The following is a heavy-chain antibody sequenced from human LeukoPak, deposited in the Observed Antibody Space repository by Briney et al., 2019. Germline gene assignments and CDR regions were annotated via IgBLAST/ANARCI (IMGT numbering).Heavy chain of an antibody. Sequence: SETLSLTCTVSGGSISSYYWSWIRQPPGKGLGWIGYIYYSGSTNYNPSLKSRVTISVDTSKNQFSLKLSSVTAADTAVYYCARDRRSDSSSWFDYWGQGTLVTVSS. D-gene: IGHD6-13*01. CDR1: GGSISSYY. J-gene: IGHJ4*02. V-gene: IGHV4-59*01. CDR2: IYYSGST. CDR3: ARDRRSDSSSWFDY.